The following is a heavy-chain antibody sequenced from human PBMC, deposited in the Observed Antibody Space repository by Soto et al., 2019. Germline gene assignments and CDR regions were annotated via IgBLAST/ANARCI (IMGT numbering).Heavy chain of an antibody. D-gene: IGHD4-17*01. CDR2: ISAYNGNT. CDR1: GYTFTSYG. Sequence: ASVKVSCKASGYTFTSYGISWVRQAPGQGLEWMGWISAYNGNTNYAQRLQGRVTMTTDTSTSTAYMELRSLRSDDTAVYYCARERLDYGGNPAFDYWGQGTLVTVSS. CDR3: ARERLDYGGNPAFDY. V-gene: IGHV1-18*01. J-gene: IGHJ4*02.